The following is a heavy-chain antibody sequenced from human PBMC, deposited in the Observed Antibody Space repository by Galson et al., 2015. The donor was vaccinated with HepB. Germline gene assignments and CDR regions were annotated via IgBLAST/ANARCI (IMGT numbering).Heavy chain of an antibody. D-gene: IGHD3-22*01. J-gene: IGHJ4*02. CDR1: GFTFSSYA. CDR3: ARASRQFTMIVATTIDY. V-gene: IGHV3-30*04. Sequence: SLRLSCAASGFTFSSYAMHWVRQAPGKGLEWVAVISYDGSNKYYADSVKGRFTISRDNSKNTLYLQMNSLRAEDTAVYYCARASRQFTMIVATTIDYWGQGTLVTVSS. CDR2: ISYDGSNK.